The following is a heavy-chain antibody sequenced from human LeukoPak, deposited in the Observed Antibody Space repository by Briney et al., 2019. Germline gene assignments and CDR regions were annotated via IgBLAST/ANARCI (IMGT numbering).Heavy chain of an antibody. CDR3: ARDGSYGPDY. CDR2: INPSGGST. D-gene: IGHD5-18*01. CDR1: GYTFTSYY. J-gene: IGHJ4*02. Sequence: GASVKVSCTASGYTFTSYYMHWVRQASGQGLEWMGIINPSGGSTNYAQKFQGRVTMTRDTSTSTVYMELSSLRSEDTAVYYCARDGSYGPDYWGQGTLVTVSS. V-gene: IGHV1-46*01.